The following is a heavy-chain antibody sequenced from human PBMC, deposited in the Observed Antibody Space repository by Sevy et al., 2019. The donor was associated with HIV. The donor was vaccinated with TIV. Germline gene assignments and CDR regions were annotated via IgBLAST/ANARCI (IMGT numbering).Heavy chain of an antibody. V-gene: IGHV3-48*03. Sequence: GGSLRLSCAASGFTFSGYEMNWVRQAPGKGLEWVSYISGGGNTIYYANSVKGRFTISIDNAKNSLYLQMNSLRAEDTAVYYCARELVASGPAFDYWGQGSLVTVSS. CDR2: ISGGGNTI. CDR1: GFTFSGYE. D-gene: IGHD3-3*02. CDR3: ARELVASGPAFDY. J-gene: IGHJ4*02.